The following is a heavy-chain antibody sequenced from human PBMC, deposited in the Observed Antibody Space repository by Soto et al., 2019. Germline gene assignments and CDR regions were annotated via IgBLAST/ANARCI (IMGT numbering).Heavy chain of an antibody. V-gene: IGHV3-30*18. CDR1: GFTFSSYG. D-gene: IGHD3-10*01. J-gene: IGHJ6*02. CDR3: AKCMVRGVSGFYYYYGMDV. Sequence: PGGSLRLSCAASGFTFSSYGMHWVRQAPGKGLEWVAVISYDGSNKYYADSVKGRFTISRDNSKNTLYLQMNSLRAEDTAVYYCAKCMVRGVSGFYYYYGMDVWGQGTTVTVSS. CDR2: ISYDGSNK.